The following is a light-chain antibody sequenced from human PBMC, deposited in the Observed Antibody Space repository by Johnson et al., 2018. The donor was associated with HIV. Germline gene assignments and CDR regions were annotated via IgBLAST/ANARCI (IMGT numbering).Light chain of an antibody. V-gene: IGLV1-51*02. CDR1: SSNIGSNY. Sequence: QSALTQPPSVSAAPGQNVNISCSGGSSNIGSNYVSWYQHFPGTAPKLLIYENNKRPSGIPDRFSDSQSATSATLGITGLQTGDEADYYCGTWETSLSAGLLYVFGPGTKVTVL. J-gene: IGLJ1*01. CDR3: GTWETSLSAGLLYV. CDR2: ENN.